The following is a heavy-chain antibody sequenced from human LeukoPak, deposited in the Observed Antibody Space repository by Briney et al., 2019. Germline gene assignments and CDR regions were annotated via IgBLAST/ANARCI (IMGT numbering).Heavy chain of an antibody. V-gene: IGHV3-21*01. CDR1: GFTFSSYS. D-gene: IGHD4-23*01. Sequence: GGSLRLSCAASGFTFSSYSMNWVRQAPGKGLEWVSSIGSSSTYIYYADSVKGRFTISRGNAKNSLYLQMNSLRAEDTAVYYCAPAIYGGNSIDYWGQGTLVTVSS. CDR3: APAIYGGNSIDY. CDR2: IGSSSTYI. J-gene: IGHJ4*02.